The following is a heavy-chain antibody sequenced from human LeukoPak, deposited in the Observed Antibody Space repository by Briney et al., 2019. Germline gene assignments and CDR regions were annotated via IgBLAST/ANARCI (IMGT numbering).Heavy chain of an antibody. D-gene: IGHD6-13*01. Sequence: SETLSLTCTVSGGSINSSSYYWGWIRQPPGKGLEWIGSIYYSGSTQYNPSLKSRVIISVDSSKNQFSLQLNSVTAADTAVYYCARHRPSYSSSWWWFDPWGQGTLVTVSS. CDR1: GGSINSSSYY. CDR3: ARHRPSYSSSWWWFDP. V-gene: IGHV4-39*01. CDR2: IYYSGST. J-gene: IGHJ5*02.